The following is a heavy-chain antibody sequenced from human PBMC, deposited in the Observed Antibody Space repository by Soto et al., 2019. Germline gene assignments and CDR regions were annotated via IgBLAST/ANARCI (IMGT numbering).Heavy chain of an antibody. CDR1: GGSFNDDS. Sequence: PSETLSLTCAVAGGSFNDDSWRWRRQSPGKGLEWIRESNDSGSTKSNPSLKSRVTISVDRSKSQFSLNLSSVTAADTAIYFCARVPVRKYYRAGSYQNYYFGMDVWGQGTTVT. CDR3: ARVPVRKYYRAGSYQNYYFGMDV. CDR2: SNDSGST. J-gene: IGHJ6*02. D-gene: IGHD3-10*01. V-gene: IGHV4-34*01.